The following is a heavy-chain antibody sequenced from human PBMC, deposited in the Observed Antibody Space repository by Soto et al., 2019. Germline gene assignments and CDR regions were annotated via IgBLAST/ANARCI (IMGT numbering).Heavy chain of an antibody. Sequence: PSETLSLTCTVSGGSISSYYWSWIRQPPGKGLEWIGYIYYSGSTNYNPSLMSRLTMSVDSSKNQFSLNLRSVTAADTAVYYCARLSPLILAGTSYYHSMDVWGQGAPVTVSS. V-gene: IGHV4-59*12. J-gene: IGHJ6*02. CDR1: GGSISSYY. CDR2: IYYSGST. CDR3: ARLSPLILAGTSYYHSMDV. D-gene: IGHD6-13*01.